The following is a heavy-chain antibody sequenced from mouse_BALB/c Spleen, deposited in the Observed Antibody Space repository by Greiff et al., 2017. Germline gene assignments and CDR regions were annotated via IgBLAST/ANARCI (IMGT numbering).Heavy chain of an antibody. V-gene: IGHV1-87*01. D-gene: IGHD2-4*01. CDR3: ARGDDYEWFAY. CDR2: IYPGDGDT. CDR1: GYTFTSYW. Sequence: VQLQQSGAELARPGASVKLSCKASGYTFTSYWMQWVKQRPGQGLEWIGAIYPGDGDTRYTQKFKGKATLTADKSSSTAYMQLSSLASEDSAVYYCARGDDYEWFAYWGQGTLVTVSA. J-gene: IGHJ3*01.